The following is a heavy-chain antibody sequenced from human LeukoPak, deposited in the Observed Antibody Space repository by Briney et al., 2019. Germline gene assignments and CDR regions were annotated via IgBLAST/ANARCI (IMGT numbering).Heavy chain of an antibody. V-gene: IGHV3-30*18. CDR3: AKDHSGYDFWSGYYYYYYGMDV. Sequence: GGSLRVSCAASGFTVSSFGMHWVRQAPGKGLEWVAVISYDGSNKYYADSVKGRFTISRDNSKNTLYLQMNSLRAEDTAVYYCAKDHSGYDFWSGYYYYYYGMDVWGQGTTVTVSS. D-gene: IGHD3-3*01. J-gene: IGHJ6*02. CDR2: ISYDGSNK. CDR1: GFTVSSFG.